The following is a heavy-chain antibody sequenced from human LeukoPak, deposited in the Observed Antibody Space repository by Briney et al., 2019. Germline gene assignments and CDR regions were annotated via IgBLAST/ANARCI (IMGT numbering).Heavy chain of an antibody. CDR1: GSTFTIFD. Sequence: GASVTVSFTSSGSTFTIFDISWVRQAPGQGLEWMGWISAYNSNTNYAQKLQGRVTMTTDTSTSTAYMELRCLRSDDTAVYYCARDRYITVTRYVDLWGQGTLVTVSS. D-gene: IGHD4-17*01. CDR2: ISAYNSNT. J-gene: IGHJ5*02. V-gene: IGHV1-18*01. CDR3: ARDRYITVTRYVDL.